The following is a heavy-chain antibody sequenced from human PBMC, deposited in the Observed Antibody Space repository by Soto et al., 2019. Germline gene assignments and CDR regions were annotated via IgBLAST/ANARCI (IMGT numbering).Heavy chain of an antibody. V-gene: IGHV3-33*01. CDR2: FWYDGSNK. J-gene: IGHJ3*02. Sequence: LRLSCAASGFTFRTYGMHWVRQAPGKGLEWVAIFWYDGSNKYYAESVKGRFTISRDNSKNTLYLQMNSLRAEDTAVYYCARDGTFGAKGGSLDIWGQGTMVTVSS. CDR3: ARDGTFGAKGGSLDI. D-gene: IGHD3-16*01. CDR1: GFTFRTYG.